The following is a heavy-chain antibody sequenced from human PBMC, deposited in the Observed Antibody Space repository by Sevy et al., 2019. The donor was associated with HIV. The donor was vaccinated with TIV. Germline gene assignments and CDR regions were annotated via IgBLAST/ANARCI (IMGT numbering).Heavy chain of an antibody. CDR1: GFTFSDHY. CDR2: IRNRPNSYTT. V-gene: IGHV3-72*01. D-gene: IGHD2-15*01. J-gene: IGHJ6*03. Sequence: GGALRLSCAASGFTFSDHYVDWVRQAPGKGLEWVGRIRNRPNSYTTEYAASVKGRFTISSDDERNSVYLQMNSLKTQESAVYYCVRGPNCGVGGCQQISPYCLDVWGKGATVTVSS. CDR3: VRGPNCGVGGCQQISPYCLDV.